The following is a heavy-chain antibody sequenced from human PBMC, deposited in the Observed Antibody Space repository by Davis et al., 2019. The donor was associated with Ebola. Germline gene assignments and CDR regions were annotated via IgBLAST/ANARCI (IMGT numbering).Heavy chain of an antibody. CDR1: GFTFSSYA. J-gene: IGHJ4*02. CDR3: ANLDYGDNSGFDY. V-gene: IGHV3-23*01. D-gene: IGHD4-23*01. Sequence: GESLKISCAASGFTFSSYAMSWVRQAPGKGLEWVSAISGSGGSTYYADSVKGRFTISRDNSKNTLYLQMNSLRAEDTAVYYCANLDYGDNSGFDYWGQGTPVTVSS. CDR2: ISGSGGST.